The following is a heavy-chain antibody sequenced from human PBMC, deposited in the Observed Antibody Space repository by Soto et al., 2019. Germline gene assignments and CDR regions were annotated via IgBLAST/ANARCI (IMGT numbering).Heavy chain of an antibody. D-gene: IGHD2-15*01. V-gene: IGHV4-31*03. CDR3: ARENFGSFVHDAFDL. CDR1: GGSVTSGGYY. J-gene: IGHJ3*01. Sequence: QVQLQESGPGLIRPSQTLSLTCTFSGGSVTSGGYYWNWIRQHPGKGLEWIGYIYDSETIYYNPSLESRISISLYTSKTQFSLKVRTVTPADTAFYYSARENFGSFVHDAFDLWGQGTMVTVSS. CDR2: IYDSETI.